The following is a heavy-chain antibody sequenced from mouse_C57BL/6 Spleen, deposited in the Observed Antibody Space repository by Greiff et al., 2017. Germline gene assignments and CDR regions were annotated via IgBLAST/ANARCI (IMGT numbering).Heavy chain of an antibody. CDR3: ARSGTTVVATEGYFDY. V-gene: IGHV1-81*01. CDR2: IYPRSGNT. Sequence: VQLQQSGAELARPGASVKLSCKASGYTFTSYGISWVKQRTGKGLEWIGEIYPRSGNTYYNEKFKGKATLTADKSSSTAYMELRSLTSEDSAVYFCARSGTTVVATEGYFDYWGQGTTLTVSS. CDR1: GYTFTSYG. D-gene: IGHD1-1*01. J-gene: IGHJ2*01.